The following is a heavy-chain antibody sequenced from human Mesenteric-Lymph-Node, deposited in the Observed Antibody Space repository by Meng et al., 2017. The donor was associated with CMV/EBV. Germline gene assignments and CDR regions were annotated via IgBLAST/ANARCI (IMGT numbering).Heavy chain of an antibody. CDR2: IKQDGSEK. CDR3: ARALALDV. Sequence: GGSLRLSCAASGFSVTYNFMTWVRQAPGKGLEWVANIKQDGSEKYYVDSVKGRFTISRDNAKNSLYLQMNSLRAEDTAVYYCARALALDVWGQGTTVTVSS. V-gene: IGHV3-7*04. J-gene: IGHJ6*02. CDR1: GFSVTYNF.